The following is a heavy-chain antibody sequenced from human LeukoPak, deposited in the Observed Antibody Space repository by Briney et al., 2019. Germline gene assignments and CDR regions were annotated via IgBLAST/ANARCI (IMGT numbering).Heavy chain of an antibody. V-gene: IGHV3-21*01. D-gene: IGHD1-1*01. CDR2: ISSSSNYI. J-gene: IGHJ4*02. CDR3: ARSPGATWSFDY. CDR1: GFTFDTYR. Sequence: GGSLRLSCAASGFTFDTYRMNWVRQAPGKGLEWVSSISSSSNYIYNAGLVKGRFTITRDNAKNSLYLQMNSLRAEDTAVYYCARSPGATWSFDYWGQGTLVAVSS.